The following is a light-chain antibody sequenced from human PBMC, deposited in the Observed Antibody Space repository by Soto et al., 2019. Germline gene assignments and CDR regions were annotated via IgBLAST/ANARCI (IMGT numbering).Light chain of an antibody. CDR2: DAS. V-gene: IGKV1-5*01. J-gene: IGKJ4*01. Sequence: DIRMTQSPSTLSVSVGARVTITCWASQTISSWLAWYQQKPGKAPKLLIYDASSLESGVPSRFSGSGSGTEFTLTISSLKSADFAVYYCQQYNNWHLLTFGGGTKVDIK. CDR1: QTISSW. CDR3: QQYNNWHLLT.